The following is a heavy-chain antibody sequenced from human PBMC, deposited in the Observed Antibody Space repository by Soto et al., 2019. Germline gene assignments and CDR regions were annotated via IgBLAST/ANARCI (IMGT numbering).Heavy chain of an antibody. CDR3: TSSYSTSASPDY. CDR1: GGSMRNYY. D-gene: IGHD6-6*01. Sequence: SETLSLTCSVSGGSMRNYYWNWIRQPPGRGLEWIGYVYHSGSTNYNPSLKSRVSMSVDVSRNHFSLTLHSVTAADTAVYFCTSSYSTSASPDYWGQGTLVTVSS. CDR2: VYHSGST. V-gene: IGHV4-59*01. J-gene: IGHJ4*02.